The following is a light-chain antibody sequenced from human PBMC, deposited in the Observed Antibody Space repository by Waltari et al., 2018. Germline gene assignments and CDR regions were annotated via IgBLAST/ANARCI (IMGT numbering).Light chain of an antibody. V-gene: IGLV2-23*02. CDR2: DVS. CDR1: SSDVGGYNY. CDR3: CSYAGTSTVV. J-gene: IGLJ2*01. Sequence: QSALTQPASVSGSPGPSITIPCPGTSSDVGGYNYVSWYQQHPGKAPKLMIYDVSKRPSGVSNRFSGSKSGNTASLTISGLQAEDEADYYCCSYAGTSTVVFGGGTKLTVL.